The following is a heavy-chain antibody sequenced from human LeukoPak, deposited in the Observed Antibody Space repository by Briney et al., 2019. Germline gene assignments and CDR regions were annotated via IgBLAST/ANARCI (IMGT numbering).Heavy chain of an antibody. J-gene: IGHJ5*02. D-gene: IGHD1-7*01. CDR3: ATQLELRWSWFDP. Sequence: LETLSLTCTVSGGSISSSSYYWGWIRQPPGKGLEWIGSIYYSGSTYYNPSLKSRVTISVDTSKNQFSLKLSSVTAADTAVYYCATQLELRWSWFDPWGQGTLVTVSS. CDR2: IYYSGST. V-gene: IGHV4-39*01. CDR1: GGSISSSSYY.